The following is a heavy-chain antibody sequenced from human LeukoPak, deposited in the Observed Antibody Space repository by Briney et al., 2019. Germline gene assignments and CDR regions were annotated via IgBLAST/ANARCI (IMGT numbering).Heavy chain of an antibody. J-gene: IGHJ4*02. CDR1: GFTFSSYA. Sequence: PGGSLRLSCAASGFTFSSYAMSWVRQAPGKGLEWVSAISGSGGSTYYADSVKGRFTISRDNAKNTLYLQMNSLRAEDTAVYYCAKVPTYYSSSLYFDYWGQGTLVTVSS. D-gene: IGHD6-6*01. V-gene: IGHV3-23*01. CDR2: ISGSGGST. CDR3: AKVPTYYSSSLYFDY.